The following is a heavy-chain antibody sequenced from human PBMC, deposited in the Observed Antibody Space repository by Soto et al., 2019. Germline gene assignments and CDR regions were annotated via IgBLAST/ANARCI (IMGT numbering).Heavy chain of an antibody. D-gene: IGHD3-3*01. V-gene: IGHV4-59*01. Sequence: PSETLSLTCTVSGGSISSYYWSWIRQPPGKGLEWIGYIYYSGSTNYNPSLKSRVTMTRDTSTSTVYMELSSLRSEDTAVYYCARDGVYYDFWSGYTQTYYYYYYMDVWGKGTTVTVSS. J-gene: IGHJ6*03. CDR2: IYYSGST. CDR1: GGSISSYY. CDR3: ARDGVYYDFWSGYTQTYYYYYYMDV.